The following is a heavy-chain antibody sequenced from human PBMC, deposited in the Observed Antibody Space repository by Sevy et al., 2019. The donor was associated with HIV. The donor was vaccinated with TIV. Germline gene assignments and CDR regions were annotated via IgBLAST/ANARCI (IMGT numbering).Heavy chain of an antibody. D-gene: IGHD6-6*01. V-gene: IGHV5-51*01. J-gene: IGHJ4*02. Sequence: GESLKISCKGSGYSFTSYWIGWVRQMPGKGLEGMGIIYPGDSDTRYSPSFQGQVTISADKSISTAYLQWGSLKAADTAMYYCARQRENPRGIAARHVFDYWGQGTLVTVSS. CDR3: ARQRENPRGIAARHVFDY. CDR1: GYSFTSYW. CDR2: IYPGDSDT.